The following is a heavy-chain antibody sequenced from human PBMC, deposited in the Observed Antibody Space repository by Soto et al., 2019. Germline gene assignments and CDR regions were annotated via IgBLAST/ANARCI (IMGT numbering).Heavy chain of an antibody. V-gene: IGHV3-23*01. D-gene: IGHD3-22*01. CDR2: ISGSGGST. CDR3: AKDRMPTYYYDSSGSSPYDY. J-gene: IGHJ4*02. CDR1: GFTFSSYA. Sequence: LRLSCAASGFTFSSYAMSWVRQAPGKGLEWVSAISGSGGSTHYADSVKGRFTISRDNSKNTLYLQMNSLRAEDTAVYYCAKDRMPTYYYDSSGSSPYDYWGQGTLVTVSS.